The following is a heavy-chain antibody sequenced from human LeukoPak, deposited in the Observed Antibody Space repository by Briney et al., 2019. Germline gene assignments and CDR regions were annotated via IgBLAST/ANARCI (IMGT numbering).Heavy chain of an antibody. CDR1: GGSISSGGYY. Sequence: PSQTLSLTCTVSGGSISSGGYYWSWIRQHPGKGLEWIGYIYYSGSTYYNPSLKSRITISVDTSKNQFSLKLSSVTAADTAVYSCAGTTTTYCTNGVCPHYYYGMDVWGQGTTVTVSS. CDR2: IYYSGST. CDR3: AGTTTTYCTNGVCPHYYYGMDV. D-gene: IGHD2-8*01. J-gene: IGHJ6*02. V-gene: IGHV4-31*03.